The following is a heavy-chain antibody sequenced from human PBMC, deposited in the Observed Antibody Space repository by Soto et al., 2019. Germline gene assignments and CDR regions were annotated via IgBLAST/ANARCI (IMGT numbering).Heavy chain of an antibody. CDR1: GYTFTSYG. CDR3: AMDYGDRPEYFKH. Sequence: QVQLVQSGPDLKKPGASMKVSCKASGYTFTSYGISWVRQAPAQGLEWMAWISPLKGRTQYSQKAQGRVTLSTDTSSNTAYMEMTTLRVDDTAVYYCAMDYGDRPEYFKHWGQGTLVTV. CDR2: ISPLKGRT. D-gene: IGHD4-17*01. V-gene: IGHV1-18*04. J-gene: IGHJ1*01.